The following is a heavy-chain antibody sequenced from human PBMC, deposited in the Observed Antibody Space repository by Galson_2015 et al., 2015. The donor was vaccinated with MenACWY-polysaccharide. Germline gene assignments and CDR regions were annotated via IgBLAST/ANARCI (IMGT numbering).Heavy chain of an antibody. CDR2: FDPEDGET. CDR3: ATEARTYSVRAFDY. Sequence: SVKVSCKVSGYTLTELSMHWVRQTPGKGLEWMGGFDPEDGETIYAQKFQGRVTMTEDTSTDTAYMELSSLRSENTAVYYCATEARTYSVRAFDYWGQGTLVTVSS. D-gene: IGHD5-18*01. V-gene: IGHV1-24*01. J-gene: IGHJ4*02. CDR1: GYTLTELS.